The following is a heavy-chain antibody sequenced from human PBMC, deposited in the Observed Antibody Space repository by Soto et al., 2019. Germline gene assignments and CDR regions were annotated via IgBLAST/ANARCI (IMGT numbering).Heavy chain of an antibody. V-gene: IGHV6-1*01. Sequence: SQTLSLTCAISGDSVSSNSATWNWIRQSPSRGLEWLRRTYFRSKWYNDYAVSVKSRIIINPDTSKNQFSLHLNSVTPEDTAVYYCARGVVPFYYDTTGYYFFNFWGQGTRVTVSS. CDR1: GDSVSSNSAT. D-gene: IGHD3-22*01. CDR3: ARGVVPFYYDTTGYYFFNF. CDR2: TYFRSKWYN. J-gene: IGHJ4*02.